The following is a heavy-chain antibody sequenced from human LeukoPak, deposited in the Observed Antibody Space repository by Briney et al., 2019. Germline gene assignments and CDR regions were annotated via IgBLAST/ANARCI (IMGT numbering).Heavy chain of an antibody. Sequence: SETLSLTCAVYGGSFSGYYWSWIRQPPGKGLEWIGEINHSGSTNYNPSLKSRVTISVDTSKNQFSLKLSSVTAADTGVYFCARDISENYNFSHDRNAFDIWGQGTMVTVSS. V-gene: IGHV4-34*01. CDR2: INHSGST. CDR3: ARDISENYNFSHDRNAFDI. D-gene: IGHD1-1*01. J-gene: IGHJ3*02. CDR1: GGSFSGYY.